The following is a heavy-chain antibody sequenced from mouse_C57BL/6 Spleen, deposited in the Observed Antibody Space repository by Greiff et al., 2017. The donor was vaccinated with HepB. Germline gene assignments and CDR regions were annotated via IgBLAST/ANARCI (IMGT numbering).Heavy chain of an antibody. Sequence: VQLQQSGPELVKPGASVKIPCKASGYTFTDYNMDWVKQSHGKSLEWIGDINPNNGGTIYNQKFKGKATLTVDKSSSTAYMELRSLTSEDTAVYYCARGWLLRSRYAMDYWGQGTSVTVSS. CDR2: INPNNGGT. CDR1: GYTFTDYN. D-gene: IGHD2-3*01. CDR3: ARGWLLRSRYAMDY. J-gene: IGHJ4*01. V-gene: IGHV1-18*01.